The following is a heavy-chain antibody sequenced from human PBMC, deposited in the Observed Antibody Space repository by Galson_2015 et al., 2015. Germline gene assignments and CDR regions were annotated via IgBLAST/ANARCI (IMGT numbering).Heavy chain of an antibody. V-gene: IGHV3-74*01. CDR2: INPDGSST. D-gene: IGHD1-26*01. CDR1: GFSFSSYW. J-gene: IGHJ4*02. CDR3: AREPTPWEQPLDY. Sequence: SLRLSCAASGFSFSSYWMHWVRHAPGKGLVWVSLINPDGSSTGYADSVKGRFTISRDNAKSTVYLQMNILRAEDTAVYYWAREPTPWEQPLDYWGQGSLVTVSS.